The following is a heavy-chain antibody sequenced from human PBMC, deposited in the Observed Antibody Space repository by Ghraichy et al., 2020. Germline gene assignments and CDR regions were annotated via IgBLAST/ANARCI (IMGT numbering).Heavy chain of an antibody. CDR2: LGADGRST. D-gene: IGHD3-10*01. CDR3: AKEGGRLGEGAFDV. Sequence: GGSLRLFCAVSEFTFDGYPMTWVRQAPGKGLEWVSTLGADGRSTFYADSVKGRFTISRDKSKRTMYLQMNSLRADDTAVYYCAKEGGRLGEGAFDVWGQGTKVTGSS. J-gene: IGHJ3*01. V-gene: IGHV3-23*01. CDR1: EFTFDGYP.